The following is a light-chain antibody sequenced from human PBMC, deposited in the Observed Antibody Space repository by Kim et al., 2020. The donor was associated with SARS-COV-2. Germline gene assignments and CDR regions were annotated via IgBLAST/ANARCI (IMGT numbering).Light chain of an antibody. CDR3: SSYAGSNNLV. CDR1: SSDVGGYNY. J-gene: IGLJ2*01. CDR2: EVS. V-gene: IGLV2-8*01. Sequence: GQSVTSSCTGTSSDVGGYNYVSWYQQHPGKAPKLMIYEVSKRPSGVPDRFSGSKSGNTASLTVSGLQAEDEADYYCSSYAGSNNLVFGRGTQLTVL.